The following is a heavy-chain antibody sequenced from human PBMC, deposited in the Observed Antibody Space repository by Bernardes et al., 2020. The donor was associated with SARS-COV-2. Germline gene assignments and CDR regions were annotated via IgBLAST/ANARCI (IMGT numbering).Heavy chain of an antibody. J-gene: IGHJ1*01. V-gene: IGHV1-24*01. CDR3: VTVRGQWLTPYFQH. CDR1: GYTLLELS. CDR2: FDTEEGET. Sequence: ASVKVSCKISGYTLLELSIHWVRQAPGKGLEWVGGFDTEEGETINAQKFQGRVTMTEDTSTDTAYMELSSPRSEDTAVYYCVTVRGQWLTPYFQHWGQGTLVTVAS. D-gene: IGHD6-19*01.